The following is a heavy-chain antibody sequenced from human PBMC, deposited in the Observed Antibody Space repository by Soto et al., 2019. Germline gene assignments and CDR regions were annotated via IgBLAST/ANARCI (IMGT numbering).Heavy chain of an antibody. CDR3: ARGHLVTMVRGVLSYYGMDV. V-gene: IGHV1-69*01. CDR1: GGTFSSYA. CDR2: IIPIFGTA. Sequence: QVQLVQSGAEVQKPGSSVKVSCKASGGTFSSYAISWVRQAPGQGLEWMGGIIPIFGTANYAQKFQGRVTITADESTSTAYMELSSLRSEDTAVYYCARGHLVTMVRGVLSYYGMDVWGQGTTVTVSS. J-gene: IGHJ6*02. D-gene: IGHD3-10*01.